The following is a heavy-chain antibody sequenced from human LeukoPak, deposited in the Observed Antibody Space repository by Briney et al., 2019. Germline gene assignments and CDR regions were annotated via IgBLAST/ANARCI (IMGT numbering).Heavy chain of an antibody. CDR2: IYYSGST. Sequence: SETLSLTCTVSGGSISSGGYYWSWIRQHSGKGLEWIGYIYYSGSTYYNPSLKSRVTISVDTSKNQFSLKLSSVTAADTAVYYCGSAVANYYHYYMDVWGKGTTVTVSS. D-gene: IGHD2-15*01. CDR3: GSAVANYYHYYMDV. J-gene: IGHJ6*03. CDR1: GGSISSGGYY. V-gene: IGHV4-31*03.